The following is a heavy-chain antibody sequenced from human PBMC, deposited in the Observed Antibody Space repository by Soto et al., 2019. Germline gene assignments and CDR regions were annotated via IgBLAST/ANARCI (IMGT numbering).Heavy chain of an antibody. Sequence: LILSGAAAGWNFGVYPLTWVRLAPGKGMEWVPPISGGGGRTSSGAWVKGRLSISSDNSNRMVYLQMGSLTDGETAVYSCAKTDTFNGYYNAFDYWRRGNRGTVSS. J-gene: IGHJ4*02. V-gene: IGHV3-23*01. D-gene: IGHD3-9*01. CDR2: ISGGGGRT. CDR3: AKTDTFNGYYNAFDY. CDR1: GWNFGVYP.